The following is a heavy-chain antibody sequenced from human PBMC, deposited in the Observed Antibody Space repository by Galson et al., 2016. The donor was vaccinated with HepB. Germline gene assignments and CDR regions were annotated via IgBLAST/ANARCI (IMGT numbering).Heavy chain of an antibody. D-gene: IGHD2-15*01. CDR2: IWGDGSST. Sequence: SLRLSCAVFGFAFSSNNMHWVRKEPGKGLVRVSRIWGDGSSTNYADSVKGRFTFSRDNAKNTLYLQMNSLRVEDTAVYYCAAPHCSDGRCWLGYGGQGTLVTVSS. V-gene: IGHV3-74*01. CDR3: AAPHCSDGRCWLGY. CDR1: GFAFSSNN. J-gene: IGHJ4*02.